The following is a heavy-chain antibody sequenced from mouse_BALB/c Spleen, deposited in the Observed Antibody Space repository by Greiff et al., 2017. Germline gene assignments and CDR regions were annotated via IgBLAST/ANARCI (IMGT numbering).Heavy chain of an antibody. Sequence: EVKLVESGPELVKPGASVKIPCKASGYTFTDYNMDWVKQSHGKSLEWIGDINPNNGGTIYNQKFKGKATLTVDKSSSTAYMELRSLTSEDTAVYYCARGGLRGDWYFDVWGAGTTVTVSS. CDR2: INPNNGGT. V-gene: IGHV1-18*01. CDR3: ARGGLRGDWYFDV. D-gene: IGHD2-4*01. J-gene: IGHJ1*01. CDR1: GYTFTDYN.